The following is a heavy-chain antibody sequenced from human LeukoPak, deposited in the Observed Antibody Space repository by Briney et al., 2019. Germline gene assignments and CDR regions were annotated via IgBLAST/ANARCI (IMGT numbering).Heavy chain of an antibody. CDR1: GFIVDRFA. Sequence: GGSLRLSCEASGFIVDRFAMGWVRQAPGKGLEWVSVLSGSGSFTLDGYSVEGRFTSSGNTSRTTLFLMIDRLTAETTAFYSCAKDWGLHCDA. J-gene: IGHJ3*01. CDR3: AKDWGLHCDA. D-gene: IGHD1-26*01. CDR2: LSGSGSFT. V-gene: IGHV3-23*02.